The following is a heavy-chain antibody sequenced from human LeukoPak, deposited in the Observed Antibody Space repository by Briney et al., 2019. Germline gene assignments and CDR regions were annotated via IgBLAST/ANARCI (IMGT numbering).Heavy chain of an antibody. CDR1: GGTFSSYA. J-gene: IGHJ6*02. Sequence: ASVKVSCRASGGTFSSYAISWVRQAPGQGLEWMGRIIPIFGIANYAQKFQGRVTITADKSTSTAYMELSSLRSEDTAVYYCARDHGLLRYYYGMDVWGQGTTVTVSS. V-gene: IGHV1-69*04. D-gene: IGHD2-15*01. CDR3: ARDHGLLRYYYGMDV. CDR2: IIPIFGIA.